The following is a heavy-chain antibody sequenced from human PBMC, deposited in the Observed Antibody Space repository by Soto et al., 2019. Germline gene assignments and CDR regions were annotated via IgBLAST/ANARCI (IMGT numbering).Heavy chain of an antibody. CDR3: ARDSAPGYSSSPLGDY. V-gene: IGHV3-33*01. CDR2: IWYDGSNK. J-gene: IGHJ4*02. CDR1: GFTFSSYG. Sequence: QVQLVESGGGVVQPGRSLRLSCAASGFTFSSYGMHWVRQAPGKGLEWVAVIWYDGSNKYYADSVKGRFTISRDNSKNTLYLQMTSLRAEDTAVYYCARDSAPGYSSSPLGDYWGQGPLVTVSS. D-gene: IGHD6-13*01.